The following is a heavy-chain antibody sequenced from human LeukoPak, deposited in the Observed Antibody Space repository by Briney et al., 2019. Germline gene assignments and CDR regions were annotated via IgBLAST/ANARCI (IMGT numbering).Heavy chain of an antibody. V-gene: IGHV4-4*07. D-gene: IGHD3-9*01. CDR1: GGSISSYY. CDR3: ARGAQDYDILTGYYGGHYYYYYMDV. Sequence: SETLSLTCTVSGGSISSYYWSWIRQPAGKGLEWIGRIYTSGSTNYNPSLKSRVTMSVDTSKNQFSLKLSSVTAADTAVYYCARGAQDYDILTGYYGGHYYYYYMDVWGKGTTVTISS. CDR2: IYTSGST. J-gene: IGHJ6*03.